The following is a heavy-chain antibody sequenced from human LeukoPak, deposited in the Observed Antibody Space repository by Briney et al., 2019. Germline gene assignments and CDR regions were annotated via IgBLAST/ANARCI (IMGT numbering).Heavy chain of an antibody. CDR1: GGALSSSA. J-gene: IGHJ3*02. CDR2: IIPIYDSP. CDR3: ARAWSGILAYDAFDI. Sequence: EASVTVSCKASGGALSSSAVSWLRLAPGQGLEWLGGIIPIYDSPDYAQKFQGRVKISTDESTSTLFLELSSLTPEDTAVYYCARAWSGILAYDAFDIWGQGTMIIVSS. D-gene: IGHD3-3*01. V-gene: IGHV1-69*05.